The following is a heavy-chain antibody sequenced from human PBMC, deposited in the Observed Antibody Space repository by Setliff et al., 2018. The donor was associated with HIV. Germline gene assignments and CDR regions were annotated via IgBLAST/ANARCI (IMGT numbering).Heavy chain of an antibody. Sequence: GASVKVSCKASGYRFNTYGISWVRQAPGQGLEWMGWISPYNGDTRFAQSLQGRVTMTTDTSSTTAFLELRSLRSDDTAMYYCARDRRYSGTYHIDYWGQGTRVTVSS. J-gene: IGHJ4*02. V-gene: IGHV1-18*01. CDR3: ARDRRYSGTYHIDY. CDR2: ISPYNGDT. CDR1: GYRFNTYG. D-gene: IGHD1-26*01.